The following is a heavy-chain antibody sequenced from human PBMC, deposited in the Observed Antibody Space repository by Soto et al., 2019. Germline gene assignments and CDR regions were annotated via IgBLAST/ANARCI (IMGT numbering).Heavy chain of an antibody. D-gene: IGHD3-16*02. CDR2: IYYTGVT. J-gene: IGHJ5*02. Sequence: SETLSLTFTVSGGSINSGDYYWGWIRQPPGKGLEWIGYIYYTGVTYYNPSLKSRLTVSVDVSKNQFSLKLTFVTAADTAMYYCARDRGGYRDTGALDPWGQGTLVTVSS. CDR3: ARDRGGYRDTGALDP. V-gene: IGHV4-30-4*08. CDR1: GGSINSGDYY.